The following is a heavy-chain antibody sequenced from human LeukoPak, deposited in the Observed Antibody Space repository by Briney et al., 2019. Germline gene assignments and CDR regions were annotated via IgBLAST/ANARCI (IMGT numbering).Heavy chain of an antibody. Sequence: GGSLRVSCAASGFIFSTYWMTWVRQAPGKGLEWVANIKQDGREKHYADSVEGRFTISRDNAKNSLYLQLDSLRAEDTAVYYCARQSYRNGAYYDYWGQGTLVTVSS. CDR3: ARQSYRNGAYYDY. D-gene: IGHD2-8*01. V-gene: IGHV3-7*01. J-gene: IGHJ4*02. CDR1: GFIFSTYW. CDR2: IKQDGREK.